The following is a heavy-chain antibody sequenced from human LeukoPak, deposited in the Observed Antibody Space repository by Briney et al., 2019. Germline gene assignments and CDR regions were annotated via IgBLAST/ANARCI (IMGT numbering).Heavy chain of an antibody. CDR1: GGSFSGYY. CDR3: ARGYDSSDYGMDV. J-gene: IGHJ6*02. Sequence: SETLSLTCAVYGGSFSGYYWSWIRQPPGKGLEWIGEINHSGSTNYNPSLKSRVTISVDTSKNQLSLKLSSVTAADTAVYYCARGYDSSDYGMDVWGQGTTVTVSS. D-gene: IGHD3-22*01. V-gene: IGHV4-34*01. CDR2: INHSGST.